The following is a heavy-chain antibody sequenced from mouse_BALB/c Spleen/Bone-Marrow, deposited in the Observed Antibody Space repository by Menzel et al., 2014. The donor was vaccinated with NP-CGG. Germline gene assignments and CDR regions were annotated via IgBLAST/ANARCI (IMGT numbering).Heavy chain of an antibody. Sequence: EVMLVESGGGLVQPGDPLRLSCAPSGFTFSDFYMEWVRQPPGKRLEWIAASRNKAKHYTTEYSASVKGRFIVSRDTSQSILYLQMNALRAEDTAIYYCARDVGYGNYFVYWGQGTLVTVSA. V-gene: IGHV7-1*02. CDR1: GFTFSDFY. CDR2: SRNKAKHYTT. CDR3: ARDVGYGNYFVY. J-gene: IGHJ3*01. D-gene: IGHD2-10*02.